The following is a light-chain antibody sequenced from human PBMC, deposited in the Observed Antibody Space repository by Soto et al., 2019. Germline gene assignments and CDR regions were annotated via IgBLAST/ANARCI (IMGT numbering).Light chain of an antibody. CDR2: VGS. V-gene: IGKV2-28*01. J-gene: IGKJ1*01. CDR3: MQGLQTPQT. CDR1: QSLLHSNGYNY. Sequence: DIVMTQSPLSLPVTPGEPASISCRSSQSLLHSNGYNYVYCYLQTPGQSTQLLIFVGSNRASGVPDRCSGSGAGTEFIMKITRVEAEDVGVYYCMQGLQTPQTFGQGTKVDI.